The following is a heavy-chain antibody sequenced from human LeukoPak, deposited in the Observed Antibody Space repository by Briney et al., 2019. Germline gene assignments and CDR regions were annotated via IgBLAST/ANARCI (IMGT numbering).Heavy chain of an antibody. J-gene: IGHJ6*03. CDR3: ARDQGSGINYYYYYMDV. D-gene: IGHD3-10*01. Sequence: GGSLRLSCAASGFIFSDYYMTWIRQAPGKGLEWVSYISSSDNIIHYADSVKGRFTISRDNAKNSLYLQMNSLRAEDTAVYYCARDQGSGINYYYYYMDVWGKGTTVTVSS. CDR2: ISSSDNII. CDR1: GFIFSDYY. V-gene: IGHV3-11*04.